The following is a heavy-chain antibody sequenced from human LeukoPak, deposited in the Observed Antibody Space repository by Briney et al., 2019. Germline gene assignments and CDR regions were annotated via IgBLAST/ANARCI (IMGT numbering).Heavy chain of an antibody. CDR3: AGYKRIPLDY. J-gene: IGHJ4*02. V-gene: IGHV4-59*01. Sequence: SETLSLTCTVSGGSISSYYWSWIRQPPGKGLEWIGYIYYSGGTNYSPSLKSRVTVSVDTSKNQFSQRLSSVTAADTAVYYCAGYKRIPLDYWGQGTLVTVSS. CDR1: GGSISSYY. CDR2: IYYSGGT. D-gene: IGHD5-24*01.